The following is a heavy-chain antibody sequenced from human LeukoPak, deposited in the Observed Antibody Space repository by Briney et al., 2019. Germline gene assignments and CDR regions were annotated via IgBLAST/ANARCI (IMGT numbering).Heavy chain of an antibody. Sequence: PGGSLRLSCAASGFTVSSNYMSGVRQAPGKGLEWVSVIYSGGSTYYADSVKGRFTISRDNSKNTLYLQMNSLRAEDTAVYYCARAGDGLGDYFDYWGQGTLVTVSS. CDR2: IYSGGST. J-gene: IGHJ4*02. CDR3: ARAGDGLGDYFDY. CDR1: GFTVSSNY. D-gene: IGHD3-10*01. V-gene: IGHV3-66*01.